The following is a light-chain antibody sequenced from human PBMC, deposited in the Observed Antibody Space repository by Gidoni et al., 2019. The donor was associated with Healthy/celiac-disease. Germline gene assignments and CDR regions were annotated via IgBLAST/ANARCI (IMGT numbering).Light chain of an antibody. J-gene: IGKJ1*01. CDR2: KAS. V-gene: IGKV1-5*03. CDR3: QQYNSYPWT. CDR1: QSISSW. Sequence: DIQMTQSPSTLSASVGNRVTITCRATQSISSWLAWYQHKPGKAPKLLIYKASSLESGVPSRFSGSGSGTEFTLTISSLQPDDFATYYCQQYNSYPWTFGQXTKVEIK.